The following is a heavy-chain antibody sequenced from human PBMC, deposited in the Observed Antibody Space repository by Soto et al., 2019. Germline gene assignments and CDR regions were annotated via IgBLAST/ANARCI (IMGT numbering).Heavy chain of an antibody. CDR1: GFTFRNYA. J-gene: IGHJ4*02. V-gene: IGHV3-23*01. D-gene: IGHD3-22*01. CDR2: ISGSGGST. Sequence: EVQLLESGGGLVQPGGSLRLSCAASGFTFRNYAMSWVRQTPGKGLEWVSAISGSGGSTYYADSVKGRFTISRDNSKNTLYLQMNSLRAEDTAVYYCAKNGCDLLRGLDYWGQGTLVTVSS. CDR3: AKNGCDLLRGLDY.